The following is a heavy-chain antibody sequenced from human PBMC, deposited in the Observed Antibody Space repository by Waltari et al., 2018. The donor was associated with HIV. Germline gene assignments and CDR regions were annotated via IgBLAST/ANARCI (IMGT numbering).Heavy chain of an antibody. CDR1: GFIVSDNY. V-gene: IGHV3-53*01. J-gene: IGHJ6*02. Sequence: EVQLVESGGNLTRPGGSLRLSCVGSGFIVSDNYMSWVRQAPGKVPGWVSFFYSNGKTVYGGSVKGRFTIFRDNSKNTLYLQMNTLRVDDTAVYYCARMNRFYGSEQSRYFYFGMDVWGQGTTVTVSS. D-gene: IGHD3-16*02. CDR3: ARMNRFYGSEQSRYFYFGMDV. CDR2: FYSNGKT.